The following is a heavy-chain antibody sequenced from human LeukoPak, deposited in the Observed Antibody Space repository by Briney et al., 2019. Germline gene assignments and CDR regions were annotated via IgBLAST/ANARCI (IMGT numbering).Heavy chain of an antibody. CDR3: ARVYHYYYGMDV. Sequence: SETLSLTCAVYSGSFSGYYWNWIRQSPGKGLEWIGEINHSGSTNYNPSLKSRVTISVDTSKNQFSLKLGSVTAADTAVYYCARVYHYYYGMDVWGQGTTVTVSS. CDR2: INHSGST. V-gene: IGHV4-34*01. CDR1: SGSFSGYY. D-gene: IGHD2/OR15-2a*01. J-gene: IGHJ6*02.